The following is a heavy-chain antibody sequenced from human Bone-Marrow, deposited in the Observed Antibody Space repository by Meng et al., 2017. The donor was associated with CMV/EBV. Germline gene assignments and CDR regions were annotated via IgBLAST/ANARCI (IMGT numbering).Heavy chain of an antibody. D-gene: IGHD3-22*01. CDR2: MNPNTGDT. V-gene: IGHV1-8*01. J-gene: IGHJ6*02. Sequence: ASVKVSCKTSGYNFANYDINWVRQAPGQGLEWMGWMNPNTGDTGYAQKFQGRLTMTRDTSTSTAFMELNSLRCDDTAVYYCARDGGAYYDSSGYSYYYYGMDVWGQGTTVTVSS. CDR1: GYNFANYD. CDR3: ARDGGAYYDSSGYSYYYYGMDV.